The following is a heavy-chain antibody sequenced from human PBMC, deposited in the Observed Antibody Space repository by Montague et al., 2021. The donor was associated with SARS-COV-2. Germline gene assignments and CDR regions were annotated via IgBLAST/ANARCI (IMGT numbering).Heavy chain of an antibody. CDR3: ARTTMITFGGVIVPFDY. D-gene: IGHD3-16*02. Sequence: PALVKPTQTLTLTCTFSGFSLSTSGMCVSWIRLPPGKALEWLARXDWDDDKYYSTSLKTRLTISKDTSKNQVVLTMTNMDPVDTATYYCARTTMITFGGVIVPFDYWGQGTLVTVSS. J-gene: IGHJ4*02. CDR2: XDWDDDK. CDR1: GFSLSTSGMC. V-gene: IGHV2-70*11.